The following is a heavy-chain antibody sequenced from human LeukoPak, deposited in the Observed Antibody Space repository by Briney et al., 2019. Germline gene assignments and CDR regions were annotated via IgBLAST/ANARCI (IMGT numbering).Heavy chain of an antibody. CDR3: AAAEVLGIPLSDY. Sequence: SVKVSCKASGFTFTSSAMQWVRQARGQRLEWIGWIVVGSGNTNYAQKFQERVTITRDMSTSTAYMELSSLRSEDTAVYYCAAAEVLGIPLSDYWGQGTLVTVSS. D-gene: IGHD7-27*01. CDR1: GFTFTSSA. CDR2: IVVGSGNT. J-gene: IGHJ4*02. V-gene: IGHV1-58*02.